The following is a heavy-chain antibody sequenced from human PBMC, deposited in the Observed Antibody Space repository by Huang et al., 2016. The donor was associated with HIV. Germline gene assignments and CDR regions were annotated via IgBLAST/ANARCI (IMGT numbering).Heavy chain of an antibody. V-gene: IGHV3-30*01. Sequence: QVQLVESGGGVVQPGRSLRLSCAASGFAFISFAMHWSRQTTGNGLQWLEVISTDGTNKNYADSVRGRFTISRDNSKGTVYLQMNSLRPEDTAVYSCARTGSYYYGSGIYHFGDYWGQGTLVTVSS. J-gene: IGHJ4*02. CDR3: ARTGSYYYGSGIYHFGDY. CDR1: GFAFISFA. D-gene: IGHD3-10*01. CDR2: ISTDGTNK.